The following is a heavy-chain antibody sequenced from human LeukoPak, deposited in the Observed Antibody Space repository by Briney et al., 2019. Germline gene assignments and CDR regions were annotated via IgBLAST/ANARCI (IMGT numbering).Heavy chain of an antibody. D-gene: IGHD5-18*01. Sequence: SETLSLTCTVSGGSISDYYWSWIRLPPGKGLGWIGHINNSGSTSYNSSLKSRVTISVDTSKNKFSLKLNSLTAADTAIYYCARHRWLPHDPPRHWGQGTLVTVSS. J-gene: IGHJ4*02. V-gene: IGHV4-59*08. CDR1: GGSISDYY. CDR3: ARHRWLPHDPPRH. CDR2: INNSGST.